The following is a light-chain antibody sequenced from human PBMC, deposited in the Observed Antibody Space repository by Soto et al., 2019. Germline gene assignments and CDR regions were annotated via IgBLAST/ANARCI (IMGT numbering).Light chain of an antibody. CDR1: SSNIGSNT. CDR2: SNN. CDR3: AAWDDSLNGLYV. V-gene: IGLV1-44*01. J-gene: IGLJ1*01. Sequence: QSVLTQPPPASGTPRQRVTISFSGSSSNIGSNTVNWYQQLPGTAPKLLIYSNNQRPSGVPDRFSGSKSGTSASLAISGLQSEDEADYYCAAWDDSLNGLYVFGTGTKVTVL.